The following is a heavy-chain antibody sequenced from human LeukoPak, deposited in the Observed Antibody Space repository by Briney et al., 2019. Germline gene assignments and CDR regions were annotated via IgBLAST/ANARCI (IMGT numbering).Heavy chain of an antibody. D-gene: IGHD4-23*01. CDR2: MNPNSGNT. CDR1: GYTFTSYD. Sequence: GASVKVSCKASGYTFTSYDINWVRQATGQGLEWMGWMNPNSGNTGYAQKFQGRVTMTRDTSISTAYMELSRLRSDDTAVYYCARDFFNYGGNDWGQGTLVTVSS. V-gene: IGHV1-8*02. J-gene: IGHJ4*02. CDR3: ARDFFNYGGND.